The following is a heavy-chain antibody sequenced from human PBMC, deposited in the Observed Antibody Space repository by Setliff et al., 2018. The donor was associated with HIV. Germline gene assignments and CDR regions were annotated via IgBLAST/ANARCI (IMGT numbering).Heavy chain of an antibody. V-gene: IGHV4-61*09. CDR1: GDSISSGSYY. CDR3: ARTPQEVVVVAATRPYYYYYMDV. D-gene: IGHD2-15*01. CDR2: IFTSGST. Sequence: SETLSLTCAVSGDSISSGSYYWSWIRQPAGEGLEWIGHIFTSGSTNYNPSLKSRVSISLDTSENQFSLKLSSVTAADTAVYYCARTPQEVVVVAATRPYYYYYMDVWGKGTTVTVSS. J-gene: IGHJ6*03.